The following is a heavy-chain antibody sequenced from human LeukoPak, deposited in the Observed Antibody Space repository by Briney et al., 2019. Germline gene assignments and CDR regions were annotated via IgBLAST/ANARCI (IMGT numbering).Heavy chain of an antibody. J-gene: IGHJ2*01. CDR2: IYTSGST. Sequence: PSETLSLTCTVSGDSISSYYWSWIRQPAGKGLEWIGRIYTSGSTNYNPSLKSRVTMSVDTSKNQFSLKLSSVTAADTAVYYCARFIAVAGINWYFDLWGRGTLVTVSS. CDR3: ARFIAVAGINWYFDL. V-gene: IGHV4-4*07. CDR1: GDSISSYY. D-gene: IGHD6-19*01.